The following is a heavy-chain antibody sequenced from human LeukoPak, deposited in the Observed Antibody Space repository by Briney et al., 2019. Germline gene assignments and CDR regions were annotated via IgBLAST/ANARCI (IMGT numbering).Heavy chain of an antibody. CDR1: GLTFSSYW. D-gene: IGHD2-2*01. CDR2: IEQDGSEK. V-gene: IGHV3-7*01. Sequence: GGSLRLSCAASGLTFSSYWMSWVRQAPGKGLEWVANIEQDGSEKYYVDSVKGRFTISRDNAKNSLYLQMNSLRAEDTAVYYCAKRGIYQNWFDPWGQGTLVTVSS. CDR3: AKRGIYQNWFDP. J-gene: IGHJ5*02.